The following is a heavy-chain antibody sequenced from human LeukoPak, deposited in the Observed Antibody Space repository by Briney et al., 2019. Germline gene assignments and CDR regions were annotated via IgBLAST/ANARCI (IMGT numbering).Heavy chain of an antibody. CDR2: IYYSGST. Sequence: PSETLSLTCTVSGGSISSGDYYWSWIRQPPGTGLEWIGYIYYSGSTYYNPSLKSRVTISVDTSKNQFSLKLSSVTAADTAVYYCASGSYGEVFDYWGQGTLVTVSS. J-gene: IGHJ4*02. CDR1: GGSISSGDYY. CDR3: ASGSYGEVFDY. V-gene: IGHV4-30-4*01. D-gene: IGHD4-17*01.